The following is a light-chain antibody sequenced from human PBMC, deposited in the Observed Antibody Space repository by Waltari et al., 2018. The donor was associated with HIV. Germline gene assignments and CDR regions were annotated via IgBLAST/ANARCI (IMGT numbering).Light chain of an antibody. J-gene: IGLJ1*01. Sequence: HSVLTQPPSASGTPGQRVTISCSGSSSNIGSNTVNWYQQLPGTAPKLLIYSNNQRPSGVPDRFSGSKSGTSASLAISGLQSEDEADYYCAAWDDSLNGRGVFGTGTKVTVL. V-gene: IGLV1-44*01. CDR1: SSNIGSNT. CDR3: AAWDDSLNGRGV. CDR2: SNN.